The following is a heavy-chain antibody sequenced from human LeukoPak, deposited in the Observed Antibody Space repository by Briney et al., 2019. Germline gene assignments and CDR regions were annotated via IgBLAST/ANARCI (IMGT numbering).Heavy chain of an antibody. J-gene: IGHJ5*02. V-gene: IGHV1-69*04. D-gene: IGHD1-7*01. CDR3: ARDEGAGTEYNWFDP. CDR1: GGTFSSYA. CDR2: IIPILGIA. Sequence: SVKVSCKASGGTFSSYAISWVRQAPGQGLEWMGRIIPILGIANYAQKFQGRVTITADESTSTAYMELSSLRSEDTAVYYCARDEGAGTEYNWFDPWGQGTLVTVSS.